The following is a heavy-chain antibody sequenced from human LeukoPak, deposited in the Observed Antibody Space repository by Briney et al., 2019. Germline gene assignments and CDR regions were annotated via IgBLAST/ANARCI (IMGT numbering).Heavy chain of an antibody. V-gene: IGHV3-21*01. J-gene: IGHJ6*02. CDR2: ISSSSSYI. CDR3: ARAKPYYYDSSGPGYGMDV. CDR1: GFTFSSYS. D-gene: IGHD3-22*01. Sequence: PGGSLRLSCAASGFTFSSYSMNWVRQAPGKGLEWVSSISSSSSYIYYADSVKGRFTISRDNAKNSLYLQMNSLRAEDTAVYYCARAKPYYYDSSGPGYGMDVWGQGTTVTVSS.